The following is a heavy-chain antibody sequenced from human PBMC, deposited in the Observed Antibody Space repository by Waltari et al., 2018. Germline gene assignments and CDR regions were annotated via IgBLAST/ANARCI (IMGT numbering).Heavy chain of an antibody. Sequence: EVQLVESGGGLVQPGGSLRLSCAASGFTFSSYWMHWVRQAPGKGLVWVSRINSDGSSTSYADSVKGRFTISRDNAKNTLYLQMNSLRAEDTAVYYCAREEYYYYGMDVWGQGTTVTVSS. CDR1: GFTFSSYW. CDR3: AREEYYYYGMDV. CDR2: INSDGSST. J-gene: IGHJ6*02. V-gene: IGHV3-74*01.